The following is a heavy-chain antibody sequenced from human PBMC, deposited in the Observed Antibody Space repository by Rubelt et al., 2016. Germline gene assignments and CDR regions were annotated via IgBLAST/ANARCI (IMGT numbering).Heavy chain of an antibody. CDR2: VYYSGST. V-gene: IGHV4-59*08. CDR3: AWRRTTLGGDFYFDS. J-gene: IGHJ4*02. CDR1: GYSITKGFH. D-gene: IGHD1-14*01. Sequence: QVQLQESGPGLVKPSETLSLTCTVSGYSITKGFHWGWIRQPPGKGLEWIGFVYYSGSTTYNPSLKGRVTMSVDTSKTQFPLDRYTVTATDTAVYSCAWRRTTLGGDFYFDSWGQGLLVTVSS.